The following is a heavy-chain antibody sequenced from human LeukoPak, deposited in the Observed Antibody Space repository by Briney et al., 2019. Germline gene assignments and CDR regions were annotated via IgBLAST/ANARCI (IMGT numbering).Heavy chain of an antibody. V-gene: IGHV4-61*08. D-gene: IGHD3-3*01. Sequence: PSETLSLTCTVSGGSISSGGYYWSWIRQPPGKGLEWIGYIYYSGSTNYNPSLKSRVTISVDTSKNQFSLKLSSVTAADTAVYYCARGVGPDYDFWSGFNWFDPWGQGTLVTVSS. CDR1: GGSISSGGYY. CDR3: ARGVGPDYDFWSGFNWFDP. J-gene: IGHJ5*02. CDR2: IYYSGST.